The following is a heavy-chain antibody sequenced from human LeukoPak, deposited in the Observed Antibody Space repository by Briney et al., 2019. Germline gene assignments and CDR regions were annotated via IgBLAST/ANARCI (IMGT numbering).Heavy chain of an antibody. D-gene: IGHD3-3*01. CDR1: GFTFSSYS. CDR2: ISSSSSTI. J-gene: IGHJ4*02. V-gene: IGHV3-48*01. CDR3: ARVYDFWSGGPDFDY. Sequence: GGSLRLSCAASGFTFSSYSMNWVRQAPGKGLEWVSYISSSSSTIYYADSVKGRFTISRDNAKNSLYLQMNSLRAEDTAVYYCARVYDFWSGGPDFDYWGQGTLVTVSS.